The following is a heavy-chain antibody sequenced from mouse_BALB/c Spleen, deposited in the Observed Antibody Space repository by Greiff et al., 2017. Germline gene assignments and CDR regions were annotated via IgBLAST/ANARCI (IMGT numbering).Heavy chain of an antibody. V-gene: IGHV5-6-3*01. CDR2: INSNGGST. Sequence: DVKLVESGGGLVQPGGSLKLSCAASGFTFSSYGMSWVRQTPDKRLELVATINSNGGSTYYPDSVKGRFTISRDNAKNTLYLQMSSLKSEDTAMYYCARDGYYVYYFDYWGQGTTLTVSS. CDR3: ARDGYYVYYFDY. J-gene: IGHJ2*01. D-gene: IGHD2-3*01. CDR1: GFTFSSYG.